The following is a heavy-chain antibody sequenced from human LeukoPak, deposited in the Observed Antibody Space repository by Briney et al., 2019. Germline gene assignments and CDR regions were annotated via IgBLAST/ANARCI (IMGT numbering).Heavy chain of an antibody. Sequence: ASVKVSCKASGYTFTAYYMHWVRQAPGQGLEWMGWINANNGDRDYAQKFQGRVTMTRDTSISTAYMELSRLRSDDTAVYYCARDFLTGYIDYWGQGTLVTVSS. V-gene: IGHV1-2*02. CDR3: ARDFLTGYIDY. J-gene: IGHJ4*02. D-gene: IGHD3-9*01. CDR2: INANNGDR. CDR1: GYTFTAYY.